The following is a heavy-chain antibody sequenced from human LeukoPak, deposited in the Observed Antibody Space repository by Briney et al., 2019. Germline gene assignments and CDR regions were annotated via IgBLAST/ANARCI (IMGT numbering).Heavy chain of an antibody. J-gene: IGHJ4*02. V-gene: IGHV4-34*01. CDR3: ARGKGSGWTFDY. D-gene: IGHD6-19*01. CDR1: GGSFSGYY. CDR2: INHSGST. Sequence: SETLSLTCAVYGGSFSGYYWTWIRQPPGKGLEWIGEINHSGSTNYNPSLKSRVTISVDTSKDQFSLKLSSVTAADTAVYYCARGKGSGWTFDYWGQGTLVAVSS.